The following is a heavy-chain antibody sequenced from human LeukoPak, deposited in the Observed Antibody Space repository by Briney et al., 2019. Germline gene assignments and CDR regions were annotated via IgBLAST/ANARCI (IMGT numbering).Heavy chain of an antibody. D-gene: IGHD6-13*01. V-gene: IGHV4-39*02. CDR3: VRDRAGGSSVWYLE. CDR2: IHHSGST. CDR1: GGSISSSNYN. Sequence: SPSETLSLTCTVSGGSISSSNYNWGWIRQPPGKGLEWIGSIHHSGSTHYNPSLKSRVTISVDTSKNQFSLKLSSVTAADTAVYYCVRDRAGGSSVWYLEWGQGTLVTVSS. J-gene: IGHJ4*02.